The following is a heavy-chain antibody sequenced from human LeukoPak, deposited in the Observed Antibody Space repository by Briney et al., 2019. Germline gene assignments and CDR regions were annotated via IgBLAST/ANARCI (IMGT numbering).Heavy chain of an antibody. D-gene: IGHD6-19*01. CDR3: TRGIAVAGPMDV. CDR1: GDSVSSNSAA. CDR2: TYYRSKWYN. Sequence: SQTLSLTCAISGDSVSSNSAAWNWIRQSPSRGLEWLGRTYYRSKWYNDYAVSVKSRITINPDTSENQLSLQLNSVTPEDTAVYYCTRGIAVAGPMDVWGQGTTVTVSS. V-gene: IGHV6-1*01. J-gene: IGHJ6*02.